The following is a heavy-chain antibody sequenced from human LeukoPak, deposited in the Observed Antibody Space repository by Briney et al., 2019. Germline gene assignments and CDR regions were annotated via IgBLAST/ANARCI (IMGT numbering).Heavy chain of an antibody. J-gene: IGHJ6*04. D-gene: IGHD3-10*01. Sequence: GGSLRLSCAASGFTFSSYAMHWVRQAPGKGLEWVAAISYDGSNKYYADSVKGRFTISRDNSKNTLCLQMNSLRAEDTAVYYSARDLSLVRGVIIRYYYYGMDVWGKGTTVTVSS. V-gene: IGHV3-30*04. CDR3: ARDLSLVRGVIIRYYYYGMDV. CDR2: ISYDGSNK. CDR1: GFTFSSYA.